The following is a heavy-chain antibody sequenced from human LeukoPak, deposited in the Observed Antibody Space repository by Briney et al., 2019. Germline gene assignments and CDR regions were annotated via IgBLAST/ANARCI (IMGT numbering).Heavy chain of an antibody. V-gene: IGHV3-21*01. D-gene: IGHD3-10*01. Sequence: GGSLRLSCEASGFTFSAYAMTWVRQAPGKGLEWVSSISSSSSYIYYADSVKGRFTISRDNAKNSLYLQMNSLRAEDTAVYYCARDVERMHPWFGAYDYWGQGTLVTVSS. CDR3: ARDVERMHPWFGAYDY. CDR2: ISSSSSYI. J-gene: IGHJ4*02. CDR1: GFTFSAYA.